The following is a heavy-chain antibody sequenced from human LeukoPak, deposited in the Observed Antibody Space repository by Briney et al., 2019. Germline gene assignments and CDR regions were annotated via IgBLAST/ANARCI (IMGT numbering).Heavy chain of an antibody. CDR1: GGSFSGYY. V-gene: IGHV4-34*01. CDR3: ASPGGSGSYEFDY. D-gene: IGHD3-10*01. CDR2: INHSGST. J-gene: IGHJ4*02. Sequence: MASETLSLTCAVYGGSFSGYYWSWIRQPPGKGLEWIGEINHSGSTNYNPSLKSRVTISVDTSKNQFSLKLSSVTAADTAVYYCASPGGSGSYEFDYWGQGTLVTVSS.